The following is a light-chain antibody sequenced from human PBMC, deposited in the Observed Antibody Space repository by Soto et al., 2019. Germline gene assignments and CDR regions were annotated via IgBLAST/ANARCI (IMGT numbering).Light chain of an antibody. Sequence: IQLTQSPSTLSASVGDRVTITCRASQGISTALAWYHQRPGKSPDLLVYDASTLQSGVPSRFSGSGSEPDFSLTISGLQPEDFGHYYCQQFDTKPLTFGGGTRVQIK. CDR2: DAS. V-gene: IGKV1-13*02. CDR3: QQFDTKPLT. CDR1: QGISTA. J-gene: IGKJ4*01.